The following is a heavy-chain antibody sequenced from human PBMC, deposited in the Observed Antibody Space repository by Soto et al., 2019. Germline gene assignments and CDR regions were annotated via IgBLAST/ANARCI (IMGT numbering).Heavy chain of an antibody. D-gene: IGHD4-17*01. CDR3: GKLMADDPDYQYYYYSMDV. Sequence: PGGSLRLSCAASGFTFSSYAMSWVRQAPGKGLEWVSAISGSGGSTYYADSVKGRFTISRDNSKNTLYLQMNSLRAEDTAVYYCGKLMADDPDYQYYYYSMDVWDRRTTVTVSS. CDR2: ISGSGGST. V-gene: IGHV3-23*01. J-gene: IGHJ6*02. CDR1: GFTFSSYA.